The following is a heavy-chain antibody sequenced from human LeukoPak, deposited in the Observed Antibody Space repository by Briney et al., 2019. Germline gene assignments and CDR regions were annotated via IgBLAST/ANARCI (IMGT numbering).Heavy chain of an antibody. Sequence: GGSLRLSCSASGFTFSSYAMHWVRQAPGKGLEYVSAISSNGGSTYYADSVKGRFTISRDNSKNTPYLQMSSLRAEDTAVYYCVKDRRDSSGWSPFYYFDYWGQGTLVTVSS. J-gene: IGHJ4*02. CDR2: ISSNGGST. V-gene: IGHV3-64D*06. CDR3: VKDRRDSSGWSPFYYFDY. D-gene: IGHD6-19*01. CDR1: GFTFSSYA.